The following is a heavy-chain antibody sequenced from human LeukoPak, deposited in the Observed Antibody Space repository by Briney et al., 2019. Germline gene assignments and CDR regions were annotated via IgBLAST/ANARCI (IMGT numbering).Heavy chain of an antibody. V-gene: IGHV3-74*01. CDR3: ARSSGYYDSSGYTDY. CDR1: GFTFSSYA. CDR2: INIDGSAT. D-gene: IGHD3-22*01. J-gene: IGHJ4*02. Sequence: PGGSLRLSCAASGFTFSSYAMSWVRQAPGKGLEWVSRINIDGSATNYADSVKGRFTTSRDNAKNTLYLQMNSLRAGDTAVYYCARSSGYYDSSGYTDYWGQGTLVTVSS.